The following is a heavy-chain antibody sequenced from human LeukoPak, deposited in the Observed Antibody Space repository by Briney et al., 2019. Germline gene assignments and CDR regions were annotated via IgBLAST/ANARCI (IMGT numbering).Heavy chain of an antibody. J-gene: IGHJ6*03. CDR2: IRYDGTYK. Sequence: PGGSLRLSCAASGFTLRSYGMHWVRQAPGKGLEWVAFIRYDGTYKYYADFVKGRFTISRDNSKNTLFLQMNTLRAEDTAVYYCAKDPASSDYYYYYMDVWGKGTTVTVSS. D-gene: IGHD6-19*01. V-gene: IGHV3-30*02. CDR3: AKDPASSDYYYYYMDV. CDR1: GFTLRSYG.